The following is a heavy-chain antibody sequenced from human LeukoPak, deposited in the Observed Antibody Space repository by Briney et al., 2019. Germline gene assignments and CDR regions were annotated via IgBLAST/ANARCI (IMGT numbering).Heavy chain of an antibody. CDR3: ARVFGATDGYFDY. D-gene: IGHD1-26*01. CDR1: GFTFSNSG. V-gene: IGHV3-21*01. Sequence: GGTLRLSCAASGFTFSNSGMNWVRQAPGKGLEWVSSISSSSSYIYYADSVKGRFTISRDNAKNSLYLQMNSLRAEDTAVYYCARVFGATDGYFDYWGQGTLVTVSS. J-gene: IGHJ4*02. CDR2: ISSSSSYI.